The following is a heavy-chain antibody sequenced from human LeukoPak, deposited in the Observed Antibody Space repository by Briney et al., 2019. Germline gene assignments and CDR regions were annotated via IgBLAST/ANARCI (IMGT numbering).Heavy chain of an antibody. V-gene: IGHV1-2*02. Sequence: ASVKVSCKASGYTFTGYYMHWVRQAPGQGLEWMGWINPNSGGTNYAQKFQGRVTMTRDTSISTAYMELRSLRSDDTAVYYCARDTYYYGSGSFFDYWGQGTLVTVSS. J-gene: IGHJ4*02. CDR3: ARDTYYYGSGSFFDY. CDR1: GYTFTGYY. CDR2: INPNSGGT. D-gene: IGHD3-10*01.